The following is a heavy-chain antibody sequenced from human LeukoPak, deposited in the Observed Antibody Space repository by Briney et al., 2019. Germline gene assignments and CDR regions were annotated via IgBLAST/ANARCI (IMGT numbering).Heavy chain of an antibody. CDR3: ARDLGYQLLY. Sequence: PSETLSLTCAVSGVAITYSNWWRWVRQPPGTGLEWIGEIHDDGGFHCNPLLKGRVAMSMDRSQNQFSLRLSSVTAADTAVYYCARDLGYQLLYWGQGIQVTVSS. J-gene: IGHJ4*02. D-gene: IGHD2-2*01. V-gene: IGHV4-4*02. CDR1: GVAITYSNW. CDR2: IHDDGGF.